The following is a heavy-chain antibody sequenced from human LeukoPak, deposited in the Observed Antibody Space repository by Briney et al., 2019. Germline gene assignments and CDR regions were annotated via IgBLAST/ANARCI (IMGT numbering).Heavy chain of an antibody. V-gene: IGHV3-64*01. Sequence: GGSLRLSCAASGFTFSSYAMHWVRQAPGKGLEYVSAICSNGGSTYYANSVKGRFTISRDNSKNTLYLQMGSLRAEDMAVYYCARGQAGLFDYWGQGTLVTVSS. D-gene: IGHD6-19*01. CDR3: ARGQAGLFDY. CDR2: ICSNGGST. J-gene: IGHJ4*02. CDR1: GFTFSSYA.